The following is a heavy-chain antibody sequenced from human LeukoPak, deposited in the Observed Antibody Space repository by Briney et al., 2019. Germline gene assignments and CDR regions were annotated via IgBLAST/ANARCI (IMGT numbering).Heavy chain of an antibody. J-gene: IGHJ3*02. CDR1: GYTFTKSY. Sequence: ASVKVSCKASGYTFTKSYIHWVRQAPGQRLEWMGLINPGGDNTDYAQNFQGRLTMTSDTSARTVYMELSSLRSEDTAVYYCARIRDGYNDAYDIWGQGTAVTVPS. D-gene: IGHD5-24*01. CDR2: INPGGDNT. V-gene: IGHV1-46*01. CDR3: ARIRDGYNDAYDI.